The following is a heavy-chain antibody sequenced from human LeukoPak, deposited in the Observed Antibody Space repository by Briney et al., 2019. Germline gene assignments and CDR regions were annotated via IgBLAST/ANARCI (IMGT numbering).Heavy chain of an antibody. Sequence: SETLSLTCTVSGGSISSYYWSWIRQPPGKGLEWIGYIYYSGSTNYNPSLMSRVTMSLDKSNNHFSLRLTSVTAADTAIYYCANGRGPPFDSWGQGILVTVSS. J-gene: IGHJ4*02. D-gene: IGHD3-10*01. CDR2: IYYSGST. V-gene: IGHV4-59*08. CDR3: ANGRGPPFDS. CDR1: GGSISSYY.